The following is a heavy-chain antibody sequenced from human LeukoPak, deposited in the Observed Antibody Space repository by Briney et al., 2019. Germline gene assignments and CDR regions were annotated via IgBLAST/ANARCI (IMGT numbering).Heavy chain of an antibody. Sequence: SETLSLTCTVSGGSISSYYWSWNRQPPGKGLEWIGYIYYSGSTNYNPSLKSRVTISVDTSKNQFSLKLSSVTAADTAVYYCASLRRRSNTVDYWGQGTLVTVSS. CDR1: GGSISSYY. CDR2: IYYSGST. CDR3: ASLRRRSNTVDY. D-gene: IGHD1/OR15-1a*01. V-gene: IGHV4-59*08. J-gene: IGHJ4*02.